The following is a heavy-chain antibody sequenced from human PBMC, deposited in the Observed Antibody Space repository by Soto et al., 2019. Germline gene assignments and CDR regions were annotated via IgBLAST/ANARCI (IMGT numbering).Heavy chain of an antibody. J-gene: IGHJ5*02. D-gene: IGHD4-4*01. CDR2: IWYDGSNK. Sequence: GGSLRLSCVASGFTFSSYGMHWVRQAPGKGLEWVAVIWYDGSNKYYADSVKGRFTISRDNSKNTLYLQMNSLRAEDTAVYYCARQGSNDVWFDPWGQGTLVTVSS. V-gene: IGHV3-33*01. CDR1: GFTFSSYG. CDR3: ARQGSNDVWFDP.